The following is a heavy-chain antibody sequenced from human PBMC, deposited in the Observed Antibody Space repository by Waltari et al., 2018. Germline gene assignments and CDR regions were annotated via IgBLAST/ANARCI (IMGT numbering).Heavy chain of an antibody. CDR1: GFTFSTYW. Sequence: EVQLVESGGGLVQPGGSLRLSCAASGFTFSTYWMSWVRQAPGKGLEWCANKKQDGSEKYSGDSVKGRFTISRDNAKNSLSLQMNTLRAEDTAVYFCARLYNTGWYGFDYWGQGTLVTVSS. D-gene: IGHD6-19*01. CDR2: KKQDGSEK. CDR3: ARLYNTGWYGFDY. V-gene: IGHV3-7*01. J-gene: IGHJ4*02.